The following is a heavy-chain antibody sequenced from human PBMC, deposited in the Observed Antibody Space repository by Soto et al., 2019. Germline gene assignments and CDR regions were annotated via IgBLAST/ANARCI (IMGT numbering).Heavy chain of an antibody. Sequence: QLQLQESGPGLVKPSETLSLTCTVSGGSISSSSYYWGWIRQPPGKGLEWIGSIYYSGSTYYNPSLKCRVTISVDTSKNQFSLKLSSVTAADTAVYYCARRADIAAAGPGGWFDPWGQGTLVTVSS. CDR1: GGSISSSSYY. D-gene: IGHD6-13*01. CDR3: ARRADIAAAGPGGWFDP. V-gene: IGHV4-39*01. CDR2: IYYSGST. J-gene: IGHJ5*02.